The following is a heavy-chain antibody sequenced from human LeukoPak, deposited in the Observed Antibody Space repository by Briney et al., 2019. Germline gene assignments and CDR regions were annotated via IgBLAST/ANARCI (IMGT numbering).Heavy chain of an antibody. CDR1: GYTFTGYY. J-gene: IGHJ5*02. D-gene: IGHD6-13*01. Sequence: WASVKVSCKASGYTFTGYYMHWVRQAPGQGLEWMEWIDPNSGGTNYAQKFQGRVTMTRDTSISTAYMELSRLRSDDTAVYYCARDMPTIAAAGAIFRWFDPWGQGTLVTVSS. CDR3: ARDMPTIAAAGAIFRWFDP. CDR2: IDPNSGGT. V-gene: IGHV1-2*02.